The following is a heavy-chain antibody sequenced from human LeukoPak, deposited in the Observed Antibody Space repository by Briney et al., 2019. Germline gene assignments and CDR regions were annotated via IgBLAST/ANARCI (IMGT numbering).Heavy chain of an antibody. D-gene: IGHD4-17*01. J-gene: IGHJ4*02. Sequence: GGSLRLSCAASGFTFSSYNMNWVRQAPGKGLEWVSSISTSSSYIYYADSVKGRFTISRDNAKNTLYLQMNSLTPEDTAVYYCAREGALGYGHYTYDYWGQGTLVTVSS. CDR2: ISTSSSYI. CDR3: AREGALGYGHYTYDY. CDR1: GFTFSSYN. V-gene: IGHV3-21*01.